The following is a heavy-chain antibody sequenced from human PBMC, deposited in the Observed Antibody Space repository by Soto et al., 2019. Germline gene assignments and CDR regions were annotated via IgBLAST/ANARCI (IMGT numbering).Heavy chain of an antibody. J-gene: IGHJ4*02. Sequence: PSETLSLTCAVYGGSFSGYYWSWIRQPPGKGLEWIGEINHSGSTNYNPSLKSRVTISVDTSKNQFSLKLSSVTAADTAVYYCASDYYDSSGYYYWGQGTLVTVSS. CDR3: ASDYYDSSGYYY. CDR2: INHSGST. V-gene: IGHV4-34*01. D-gene: IGHD3-22*01. CDR1: GGSFSGYY.